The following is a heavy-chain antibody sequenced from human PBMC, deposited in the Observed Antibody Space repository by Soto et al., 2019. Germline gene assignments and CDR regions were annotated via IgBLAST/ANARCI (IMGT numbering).Heavy chain of an antibody. V-gene: IGHV3-23*01. Sequence: GGSLRLSCAASGFTFSSYAMSWARQAPGKGLEWVSSIGVTGGTYYADSVKVRFAISRDNSRNTLDLQMNSLRADDTAVYYCETNYFFDSWGQGTPVTVS. J-gene: IGHJ4*02. CDR1: GFTFSSYA. CDR2: IGVTGGT. CDR3: ETNYFFDS.